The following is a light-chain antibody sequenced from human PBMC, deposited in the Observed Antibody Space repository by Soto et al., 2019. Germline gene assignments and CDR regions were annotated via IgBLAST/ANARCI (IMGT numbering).Light chain of an antibody. V-gene: IGKV3-20*01. CDR1: QSVSSSY. CDR3: QQYGGSPGCT. Sequence: EIVLTQSPGTLSLSPGERATLSCRASQSVSSSYLAWYQQKPGQAPSLLIYGASSRATGIPDRFSGSGSGTDFTLTISRLEPEDFAVYYCQQYGGSPGCTFGHGTKLHIK. J-gene: IGKJ2*02. CDR2: GAS.